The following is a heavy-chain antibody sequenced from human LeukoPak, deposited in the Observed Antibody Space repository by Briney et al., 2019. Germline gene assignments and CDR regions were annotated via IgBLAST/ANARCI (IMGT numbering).Heavy chain of an antibody. V-gene: IGHV1-2*02. CDR1: GYTFTGYY. J-gene: IGHJ6*03. D-gene: IGHD5-18*01. CDR3: ARLRIRLHFVHYYYYMDV. CDR2: INPNSGGT. Sequence: ASVKVSCKASGYTFTGYYMHWVRQAPGQGLEWMGWINPNSGGTNYAQKFQGRVTMTRNTSISTAYMELSSLRSEDTAVYYCARLRIRLHFVHYYYYMDVWGKGTTVTISS.